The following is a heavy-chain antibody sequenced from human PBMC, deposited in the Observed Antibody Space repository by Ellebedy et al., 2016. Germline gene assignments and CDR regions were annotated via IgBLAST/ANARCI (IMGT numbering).Heavy chain of an antibody. Sequence: GESLKISXAASGFTFSSYAMHWVRQAPGKGLEWVAVIWYDGSNKYYADSVKGRFTISRDNSKNTLYLQMNSLRAEDTAVYNCAKEGRWLPPSDWFDPWGQGTLVTVSS. CDR1: GFTFSSYA. J-gene: IGHJ5*02. CDR2: IWYDGSNK. CDR3: AKEGRWLPPSDWFDP. V-gene: IGHV3-33*06. D-gene: IGHD4-23*01.